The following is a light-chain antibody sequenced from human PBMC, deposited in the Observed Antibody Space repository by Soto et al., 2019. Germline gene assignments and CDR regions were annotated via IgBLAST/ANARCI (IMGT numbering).Light chain of an antibody. CDR3: QQYGSSPRT. Sequence: EVVLTQSPGTLSLSPGEIATLSCRASQSVSNSYLAWYQQKPGQAPRLLIYGASSRATGIPDRFSGSGSGTDFTLTISRLEPEDLAVYYCQQYGSSPRTFGQGTKLEI. J-gene: IGKJ2*01. V-gene: IGKV3-20*01. CDR1: QSVSNSY. CDR2: GAS.